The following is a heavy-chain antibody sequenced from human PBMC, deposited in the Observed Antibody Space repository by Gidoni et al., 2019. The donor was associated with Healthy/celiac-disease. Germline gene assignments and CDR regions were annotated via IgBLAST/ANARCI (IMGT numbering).Heavy chain of an antibody. CDR2: ISSSSSYI. CDR1: GFTFSSYS. J-gene: IGHJ4*02. V-gene: IGHV3-21*01. D-gene: IGHD3-22*01. CDR3: ARDGGQYYYDSSGYSGAFDY. Sequence: EVQLVESGGGLVKPGGSLRLSCAASGFTFSSYSMNWVRQAPGKGLEWVSSISSSSSYIYYADSVKGRFTISRDNAKNSLYLQMNSLRAEDTAVYYCARDGGQYYYDSSGYSGAFDYWGQGTLVTVSS.